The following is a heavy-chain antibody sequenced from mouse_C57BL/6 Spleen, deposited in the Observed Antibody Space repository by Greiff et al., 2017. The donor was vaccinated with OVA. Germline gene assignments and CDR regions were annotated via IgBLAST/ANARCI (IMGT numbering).Heavy chain of an antibody. CDR3: ARGGDGYSYAMDY. J-gene: IGHJ4*01. D-gene: IGHD2-3*01. Sequence: VKLQQPGAELVMPGASVKLSCKASGYTFTSYWMHWVKQRPGQGLEWIGEIDPSDSYTNYNQKFKGKSTLTVDKSSSTAYMQLSSLTSEDSAVYYCARGGDGYSYAMDYWGQGTSVTVSS. CDR2: IDPSDSYT. V-gene: IGHV1-69*01. CDR1: GYTFTSYW.